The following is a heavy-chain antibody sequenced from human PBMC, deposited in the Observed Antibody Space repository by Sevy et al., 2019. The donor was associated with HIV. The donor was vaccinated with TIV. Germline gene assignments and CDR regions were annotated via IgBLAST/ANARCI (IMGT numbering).Heavy chain of an antibody. Sequence: LPRASVKVSCAGSGFTFSGYSMNWVRQAPGKGLEWISYIRVGGGTIYYADSVKGRFTISRDDAKNSVYLQMNSLRDEDTAVYYCARSLGGYSNSDCGQGTLVTVSS. J-gene: IGHJ4*02. CDR3: ARSLGGYSNSD. D-gene: IGHD6-13*01. CDR1: GFTFSGYS. CDR2: IRVGGGTI. V-gene: IGHV3-48*02.